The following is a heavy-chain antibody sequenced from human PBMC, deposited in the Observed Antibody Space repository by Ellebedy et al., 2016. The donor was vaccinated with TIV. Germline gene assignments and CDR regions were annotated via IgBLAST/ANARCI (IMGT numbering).Heavy chain of an antibody. J-gene: IGHJ1*01. CDR3: ARSHEENNWHWRYQY. Sequence: SETLSLXCTVSGGSISSGAYYWSWIRQHPGSGLEWIGYIYYNGNTFYTPSLGSRVTISLDTSKNQFSLTLSSVTAADTAVYYCARSHEENNWHWRYQYWGRGTLVTVSS. V-gene: IGHV4-31*03. D-gene: IGHD1-1*01. CDR1: GGSISSGAYY. CDR2: IYYNGNT.